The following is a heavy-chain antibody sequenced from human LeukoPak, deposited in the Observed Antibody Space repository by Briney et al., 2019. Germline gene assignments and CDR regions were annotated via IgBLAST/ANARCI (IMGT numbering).Heavy chain of an antibody. CDR2: IYYSGST. J-gene: IGHJ4*02. CDR3: ARVSEYYDSSGYYYFDY. V-gene: IGHV4-31*03. CDR1: GGSISSGGYY. Sequence: SQTLSLTGTVSGGSISSGGYYWSWIRQHPGKGLEWIGYIYYSGSTYYNPSLKSRVTISVDTSKNQFSLKLSSVTAADTAVYYCARVSEYYDSSGYYYFDYWGQGTLVTVSS. D-gene: IGHD3-22*01.